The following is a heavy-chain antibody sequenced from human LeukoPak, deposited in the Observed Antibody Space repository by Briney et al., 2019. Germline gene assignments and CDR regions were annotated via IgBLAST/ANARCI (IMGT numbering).Heavy chain of an antibody. CDR3: ARDPEYSGYDPNWFDP. CDR1: GGSISSYY. CDR2: IYYSGST. D-gene: IGHD5-12*01. V-gene: IGHV4-59*12. Sequence: SETLSLTCTVSGGSISSYYWSWIRQPPGKGPEWIGYIYYSGSTNYNPSLKSRVTISVDTSKNQFSLKLSSVTAADTAVYYCARDPEYSGYDPNWFDPWGQGTLVTVSS. J-gene: IGHJ5*02.